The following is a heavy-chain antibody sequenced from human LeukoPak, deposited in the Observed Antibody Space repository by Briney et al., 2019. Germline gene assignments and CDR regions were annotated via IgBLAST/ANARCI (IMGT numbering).Heavy chain of an antibody. V-gene: IGHV1-69*13. D-gene: IGHD3-10*01. CDR1: GGTFSSYA. Sequence: ASVKVSCKASGGTFSSYAISWVRQAPGQGLEWMGGIISIFGTANYAQKFQGRVTITADESTSTAYMELSSLRSEDTAVYYCARGSILWFGESSYAFDIWGQGTMVTVSS. J-gene: IGHJ3*02. CDR2: IISIFGTA. CDR3: ARGSILWFGESSYAFDI.